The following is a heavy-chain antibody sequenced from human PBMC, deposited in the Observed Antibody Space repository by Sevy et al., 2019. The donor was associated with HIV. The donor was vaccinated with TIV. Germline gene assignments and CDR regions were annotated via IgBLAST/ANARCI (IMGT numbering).Heavy chain of an antibody. V-gene: IGHV3-21*01. J-gene: IGHJ4*02. D-gene: IGHD1-20*01. Sequence: GGSLRLSCAASGFTFSSYKMNWVRQAPGKGLEWVSSISSSSTYISYADSVKGRFTISRDNAENSLFLQMNSLRAEDTAVYYCASLYNGFDYWGQGTLVTVSS. CDR1: GFTFSSYK. CDR3: ASLYNGFDY. CDR2: ISSSSTYI.